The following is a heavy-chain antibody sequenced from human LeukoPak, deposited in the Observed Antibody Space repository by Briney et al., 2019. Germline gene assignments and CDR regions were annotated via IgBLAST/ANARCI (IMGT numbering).Heavy chain of an antibody. V-gene: IGHV3-21*04. Sequence: GRSLRLSCAASRFTFSSYSMNWVRQAPGKGLEWVSSISSSGSYIYYADSVKGRFTISRDNAKNSLYLQMNSLRAEDTAVYYCAKDSPPVYWGQGTLVTVSS. CDR2: ISSSGSYI. J-gene: IGHJ4*02. CDR1: RFTFSSYS. CDR3: AKDSPPVY.